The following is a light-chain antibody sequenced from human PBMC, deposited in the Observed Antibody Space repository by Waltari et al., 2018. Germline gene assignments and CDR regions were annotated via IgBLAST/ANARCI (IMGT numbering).Light chain of an antibody. CDR1: RSNIRSNY. CDR3: AAWDDSLSGPV. J-gene: IGLJ2*01. CDR2: RNN. V-gene: IGLV1-47*01. Sequence: QSVLTQPPSASGTPGQRVTISCSGSRSNIRSNYVYWYQQLPGTAPKLLIYRNNQRPSGFPDRFSGSKSGTSASLASSGLRSEDEADYYCAAWDDSLSGPVFGGGTKLTVL.